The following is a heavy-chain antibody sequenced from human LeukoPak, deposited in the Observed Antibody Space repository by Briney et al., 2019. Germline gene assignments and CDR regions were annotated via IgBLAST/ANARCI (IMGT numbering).Heavy chain of an antibody. CDR3: AKDWVLAATPIFYFED. CDR2: VSYSGGNE. J-gene: IGHJ4*02. Sequence: SGGSLRLSCVASGFTFTNHAMHWVRQAPDKGLEWVATVSYSGGNEYYADSVKGRFTISRDNSENTLYLQMNSLRADDTAIYYCAKDWVLAATPIFYFEDWGQGILVTVSS. CDR1: GFTFTNHA. V-gene: IGHV3-33*03. D-gene: IGHD2-15*01.